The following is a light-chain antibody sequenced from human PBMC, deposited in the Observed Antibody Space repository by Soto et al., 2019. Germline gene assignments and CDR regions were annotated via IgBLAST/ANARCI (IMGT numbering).Light chain of an antibody. CDR3: QQRSNGPFT. J-gene: IGKJ4*01. CDR2: DSS. Sequence: EIVLTQSPATLSLSPGERATLSCRASQRGGSYLAWYQQHPGQAPRLLIYDSSNRAIGIPDRFSGSGSGTEFTLTISSLEPEDVAVYYSQQRSNGPFTFGGGTKVEIK. CDR1: QRGGSY. V-gene: IGKV3-11*01.